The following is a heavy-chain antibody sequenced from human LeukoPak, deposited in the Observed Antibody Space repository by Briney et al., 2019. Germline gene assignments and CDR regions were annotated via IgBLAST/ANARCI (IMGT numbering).Heavy chain of an antibody. CDR2: TYYRSKWYD. CDR1: GDSVSSNSAA. Sequence: SQSLSLTCAISGDSVSSNSAAWNWIRQSPSRGLEWLGRTYYRSKWYDDYAVSVKSRITISPDTSKNQFSLQLNSVTPEDTAVYYCAREVEEGLRFCYFDFWGQGTLVTVFS. V-gene: IGHV6-1*01. J-gene: IGHJ4*02. D-gene: IGHD5-12*01. CDR3: AREVEEGLRFCYFDF.